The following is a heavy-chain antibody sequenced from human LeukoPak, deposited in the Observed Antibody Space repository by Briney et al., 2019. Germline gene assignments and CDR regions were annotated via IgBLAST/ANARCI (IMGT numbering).Heavy chain of an antibody. CDR2: ISYDGSNK. CDR3: AKDSYGMDV. Sequence: PGGSLRLSCAVFGFTFSNYDMHWVRQAPGKGLEWVAVISYDGSNKYYADSVKGRFTVSRDNSKNMLYLQVNSLTIEDTAMYYCAKDSYGMDVWGQGTTVTVSS. V-gene: IGHV3-30*18. CDR1: GFTFSNYD. J-gene: IGHJ6*02.